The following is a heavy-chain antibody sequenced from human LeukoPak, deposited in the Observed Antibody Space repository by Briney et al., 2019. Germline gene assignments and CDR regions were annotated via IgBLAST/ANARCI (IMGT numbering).Heavy chain of an antibody. CDR1: GFTFSSFW. D-gene: IGHD2-15*01. V-gene: IGHV3-23*01. J-gene: IGHJ5*02. CDR2: ITGNGET. Sequence: GGSLRLSCVASGFTFSSFWMSWVRRAPGKGLEWVSAITGNGETSYAESVKGRFTNSRDNSHSTLFLQMDTLRAEDTAVYYCVRGGPSTWSWGQGTLVTVSS. CDR3: VRGGPSTWS.